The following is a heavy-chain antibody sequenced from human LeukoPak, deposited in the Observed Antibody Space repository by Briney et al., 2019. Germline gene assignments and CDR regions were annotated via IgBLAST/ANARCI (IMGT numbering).Heavy chain of an antibody. Sequence: SETLSLTCAVYGGSFSGYYWSWIRQPPGKGLEWIGEINHSGSTNYNPSLKSRVTISVDTSKNQFSLKLSSVTAADTAVYYCARGQMRPICSGGSCYPDYWDQGTLVTVSS. V-gene: IGHV4-34*01. CDR2: INHSGST. CDR1: GGSFSGYY. CDR3: ARGQMRPICSGGSCYPDY. D-gene: IGHD2-15*01. J-gene: IGHJ4*02.